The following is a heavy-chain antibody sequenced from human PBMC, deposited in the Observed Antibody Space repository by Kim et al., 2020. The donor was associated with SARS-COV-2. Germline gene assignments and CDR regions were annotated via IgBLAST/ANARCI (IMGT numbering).Heavy chain of an antibody. V-gene: IGHV3-23*01. D-gene: IGHD3-10*01. CDR3: AKSYGSGSYYHRIGFDY. Sequence: GGSLRLSCAASGFTFSTYAMSWVRQAPGKGLEWVSGISGSGGSTDYADSVKGRFTISRDNSKNTLYLQMNSLRAEDTAVYYCAKSYGSGSYYHRIGFDYWGQGTLVTVSS. CDR2: ISGSGGST. J-gene: IGHJ4*02. CDR1: GFTFSTYA.